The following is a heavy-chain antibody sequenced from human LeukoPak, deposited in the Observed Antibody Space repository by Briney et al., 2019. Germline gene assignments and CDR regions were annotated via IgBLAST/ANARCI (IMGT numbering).Heavy chain of an antibody. V-gene: IGHV4-4*07. J-gene: IGHJ3*02. CDR3: ARDRGYCSSTSCSNDAFDI. Sequence: PSETLSLTCTVSGGSISRYYWSWIRQPAGKGLERIGRIYTSGSTNYNPSLKSRVTMSVDTSKNQFSLKLSSVTAADTAVYYCARDRGYCSSTSCSNDAFDIWGQGTMVTVSS. CDR2: IYTSGST. D-gene: IGHD2-2*01. CDR1: GGSISRYY.